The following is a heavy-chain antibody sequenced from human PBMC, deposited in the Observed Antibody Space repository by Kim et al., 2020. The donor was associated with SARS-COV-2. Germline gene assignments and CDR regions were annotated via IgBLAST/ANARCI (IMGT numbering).Heavy chain of an antibody. J-gene: IGHJ5*02. D-gene: IGHD3-22*01. CDR2: ISGSGEYI. V-gene: IGHV3-21*06. CDR1: GFSFNIYS. CDR3: MRDETGLSPPDWFDP. Sequence: GGSLRLSCAASGFSFNIYSMNWVRQAPGKGLEWVSSISGSGEYIYYADSVRGRFTISRDNARNSLYLQMNRLRVEDTAIYYCMRDETGLSPPDWFDPRDQGTLVTVSS.